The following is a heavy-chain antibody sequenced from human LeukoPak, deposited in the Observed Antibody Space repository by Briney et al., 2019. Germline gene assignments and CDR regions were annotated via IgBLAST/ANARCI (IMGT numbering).Heavy chain of an antibody. Sequence: SETLSLTCTVSGYSISSGDYWGWIRQPPGKGLVWIGRIYHSGSTYYNPSFKSRVTISVDTSKNQYFLKLSSVTAADTAAYYCASSSGIAVAGFDYWGQGTLVTVSS. V-gene: IGHV4-38-2*02. D-gene: IGHD6-19*01. CDR1: GYSISSGDY. CDR3: ASSSGIAVAGFDY. J-gene: IGHJ4*02. CDR2: IYHSGST.